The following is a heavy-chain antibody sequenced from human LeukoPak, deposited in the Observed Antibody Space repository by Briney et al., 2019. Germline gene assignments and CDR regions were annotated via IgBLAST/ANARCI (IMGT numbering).Heavy chain of an antibody. CDR1: GGSFSNYY. J-gene: IGHJ4*02. D-gene: IGHD6-13*01. CDR3: AGGGIAAAGTEFHY. Sequence: PSETLSLTCTVYGGSFSNYYWSWIRQPPGKGLEWIGYIYHSGSTYYNPSLKSRVTISVDRSKNQFSLKLSSVTAADTAVYYCAGGGIAAAGTEFHYWGQGTLVTVSS. V-gene: IGHV4-59*12. CDR2: IYHSGST.